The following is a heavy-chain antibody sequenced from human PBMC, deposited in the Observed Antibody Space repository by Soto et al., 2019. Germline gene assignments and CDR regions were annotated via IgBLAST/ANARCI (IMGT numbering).Heavy chain of an antibody. J-gene: IGHJ3*02. CDR1: GFTFSSYA. V-gene: IGHV3-30-3*01. D-gene: IGHD2-2*01. Sequence: GGSLRLSCAASGFTFSSYAMHWVRQAPGKGLEWVAVISYDGSNKYYADSVKGRFTISRDNSKNTLYLQMNSLRAEDTAVYYCARKGGSCSSTTCYLNAFDIWGQGTMVTVSS. CDR2: ISYDGSNK. CDR3: ARKGGSCSSTTCYLNAFDI.